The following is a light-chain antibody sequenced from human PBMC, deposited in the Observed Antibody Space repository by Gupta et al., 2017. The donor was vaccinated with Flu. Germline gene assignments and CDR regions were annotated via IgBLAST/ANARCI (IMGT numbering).Light chain of an antibody. CDR2: GAS. J-gene: IGKJ1*01. CDR1: QSVSSH. Sequence: EIVMTQSPATLSVPPGERATLSCRASQSVSSHLAWYQQKTGQAPRLLIYGASTRATDIPARFSGSGSETEFSLTISSLQSEDFAVYYCQQYDDWHRTFGQGTRWKSN. CDR3: QQYDDWHRT. V-gene: IGKV3-15*01.